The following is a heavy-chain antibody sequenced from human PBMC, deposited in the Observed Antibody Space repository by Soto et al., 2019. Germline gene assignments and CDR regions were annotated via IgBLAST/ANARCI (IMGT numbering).Heavy chain of an antibody. V-gene: IGHV4-30-2*03. CDR3: ASLHSGYAFDLDY. CDR2: IYHSGSA. Sequence: SETLSLTCAVSGGSISSGGYSWSWIRQPPGKGLEWIGSIYHSGSAYYKPSLQSRVTILVDTSKNQFSLMVTSVTAADTAVYYCASLHSGYAFDLDYWGQGSLVTVSS. CDR1: GGSISSGGYS. D-gene: IGHD5-12*01. J-gene: IGHJ4*02.